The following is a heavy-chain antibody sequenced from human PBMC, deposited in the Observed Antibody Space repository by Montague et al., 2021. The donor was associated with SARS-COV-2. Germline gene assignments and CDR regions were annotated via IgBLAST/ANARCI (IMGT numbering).Heavy chain of an antibody. D-gene: IGHD6-13*01. V-gene: IGHV4-4*07. CDR1: GVSVTNNY. CDR2: IFPSGTT. J-gene: IGHJ5*02. CDR3: ARDSYSSAAGMQT. Sequence: SETLSLTCSVSGVSVTNNYWTWIRQSATKGLEFLGRIFPSGTTTYNASLKGRLTMSRDSAKNEFYLRLTSVTAADTALYFCARDSYSSAAGMQTWGQGTLVAVSS.